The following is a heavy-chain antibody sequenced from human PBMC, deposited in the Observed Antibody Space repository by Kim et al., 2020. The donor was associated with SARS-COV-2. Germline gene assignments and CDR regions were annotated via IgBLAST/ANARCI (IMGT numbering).Heavy chain of an antibody. J-gene: IGHJ4*02. V-gene: IGHV3-53*01. CDR3: ASGFSYEF. D-gene: IGHD5-18*01. CDR2: IYSGGAT. Sequence: GGSLRLSCAASGLSVSRYYMSWVRQAPGKGLEWVSLIYSGGATYYADSVKGRFTISRDNSKNTLFLQMNSLRAGDTAIYYRASGFSYEFWGQGTLVTVSS. CDR1: GLSVSRYY.